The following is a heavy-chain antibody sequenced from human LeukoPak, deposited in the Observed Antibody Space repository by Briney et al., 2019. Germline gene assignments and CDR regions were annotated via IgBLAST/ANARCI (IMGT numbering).Heavy chain of an antibody. CDR2: ISTYNGNT. D-gene: IGHD2-8*02. CDR3: ARSTGYNYYYMDV. Sequence: GASVKVSCKPAGYTFTHYGISWVRQAPGQGLEWMAWISTYNGNTNYAQNLQGRVTMTTDTSTSTAYMELRSLRSDDTAVYYCARSTGYNYYYMDVWGRGTTVTVSS. V-gene: IGHV1-18*01. CDR1: GYTFTHYG. J-gene: IGHJ6*03.